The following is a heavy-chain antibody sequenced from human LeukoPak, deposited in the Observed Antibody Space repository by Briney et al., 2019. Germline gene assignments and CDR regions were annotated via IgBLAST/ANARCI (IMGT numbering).Heavy chain of an antibody. V-gene: IGHV4-31*03. D-gene: IGHD2-15*01. CDR1: GGSISSGGYY. J-gene: IGHJ4*02. CDR3: ARVENCSGGSCYVWYFDY. Sequence: ASETLSLTCTVSGGSISSGGYYWSWIRQHPGKGLEWIGYIYYSGSTYYNPSLKSRVSISVDTSKNQFSLKLSSVTAADTAVYYCARVENCSGGSCYVWYFDYWGQGTLVTVSS. CDR2: IYYSGST.